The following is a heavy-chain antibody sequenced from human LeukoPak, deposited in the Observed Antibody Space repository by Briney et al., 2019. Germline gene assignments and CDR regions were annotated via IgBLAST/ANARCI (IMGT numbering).Heavy chain of an antibody. J-gene: IGHJ6*03. CDR3: ASGYSSTWQSYYMDV. CDR1: GGSITTYY. CDR2: IYNSGST. Sequence: SSETLSLTCTVSGGSITTYYWSWLRQPAGKGLEWIGRIYNSGSTNYNPSLKSRVTVSVDKSKNQLSLKLSSVTAADMAVYYCASGYSSTWQSYYMDVWGKGTTVTVSS. V-gene: IGHV4-4*07. D-gene: IGHD6-13*01.